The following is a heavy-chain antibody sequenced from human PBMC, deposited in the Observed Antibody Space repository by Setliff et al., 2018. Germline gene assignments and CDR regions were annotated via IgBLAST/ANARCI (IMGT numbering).Heavy chain of an antibody. CDR2: ISGSGGFI. D-gene: IGHD1-20*01. J-gene: IGHJ4*01. V-gene: IGHV3-23*01. CDR3: ARDGNNWNDLDY. Sequence: GSLRLSCAASGLNFGNYALTWVRQAPGKGLHWVSSISGSGGFIYAADTAKGRFTISRDNSKNTVFLQMNSLRVEDTAPYYCARDGNNWNDLDYWGHGTLVTVS. CDR1: GLNFGNYA.